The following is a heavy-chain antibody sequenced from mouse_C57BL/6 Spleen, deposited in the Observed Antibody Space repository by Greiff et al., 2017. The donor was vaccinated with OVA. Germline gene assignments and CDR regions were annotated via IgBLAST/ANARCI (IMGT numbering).Heavy chain of an antibody. CDR1: GYTFTDYY. D-gene: IGHD2-3*01. CDR2: IYPGSGNT. J-gene: IGHJ2*01. Sequence: QVQLQQSGAELVRPGASVKLSCKASGYTFTDYYINWVKQRPGQGLEWIARIYPGSGNTYYNEKFKGKATLTAEKSSSTAYMQLSSLTSEDSAVYFCARSDDGYYGFDYWGQGTTLTVSS. V-gene: IGHV1-76*01. CDR3: ARSDDGYYGFDY.